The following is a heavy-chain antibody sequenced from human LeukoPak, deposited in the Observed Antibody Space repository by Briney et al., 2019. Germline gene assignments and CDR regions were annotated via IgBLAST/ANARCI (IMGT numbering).Heavy chain of an antibody. V-gene: IGHV3-30*02. CDR2: LRHDGSNI. D-gene: IGHD3-22*01. CDR3: ARGGDSSGYFPFDY. CDR1: GFHFNEHG. Sequence: GGSLRLSCTASGFHFNEHGMHWVRQAPGKGLGWVAFLRHDGSNIHYADSVKGRFTISRDNSKNTLSLQMNGLRAEDTAVYYCARGGDSSGYFPFDYWGQGILVTVSS. J-gene: IGHJ4*02.